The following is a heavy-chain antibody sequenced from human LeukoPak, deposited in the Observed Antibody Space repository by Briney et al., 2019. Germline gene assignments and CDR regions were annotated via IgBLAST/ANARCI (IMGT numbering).Heavy chain of an antibody. Sequence: PGGSLRLSCAASGFTFSSHWMHWVRQAPGKGLVWVSRINSDGSTTTYADSVKGRFTISRDNAKNSLYLQMNSLRAEDTAVYYCARDVTNIVATDYWGQGTLVTVSS. CDR3: ARDVTNIVATDY. J-gene: IGHJ4*02. CDR2: INSDGSTT. D-gene: IGHD5-12*01. CDR1: GFTFSSHW. V-gene: IGHV3-74*01.